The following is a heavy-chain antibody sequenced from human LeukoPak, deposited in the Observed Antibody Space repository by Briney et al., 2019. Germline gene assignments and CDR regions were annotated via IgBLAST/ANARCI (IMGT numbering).Heavy chain of an antibody. CDR1: GFTVSSNY. D-gene: IGHD5-24*01. Sequence: GGSLRLSCAASGFTVSSNYMSWVRQAPGKGLEWVSVIYSGGSTYYADSVKGRFTISRDNSKNTLYLQMNSLRAEDTAVHYCARWGLQFGYFDYWGQGTLVTVSS. CDR2: IYSGGST. CDR3: ARWGLQFGYFDY. V-gene: IGHV3-53*01. J-gene: IGHJ4*02.